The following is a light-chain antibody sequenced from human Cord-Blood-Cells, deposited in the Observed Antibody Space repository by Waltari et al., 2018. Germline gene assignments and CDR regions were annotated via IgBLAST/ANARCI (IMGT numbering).Light chain of an antibody. CDR3: QQYYSTPPSFT. CDR2: WAS. CDR1: QSVLYSSNNKNY. V-gene: IGKV4-1*01. J-gene: IGKJ3*01. Sequence: DIVMTQSPDSLAVSLGERATINCKSSQSVLYSSNNKNYLAWYQQKPGQPPKLLIYWASTRESGVPDRFRGSGSGTDFTLTISSLQAEDVAVYYCQQYYSTPPSFTFGPGTKVDIK.